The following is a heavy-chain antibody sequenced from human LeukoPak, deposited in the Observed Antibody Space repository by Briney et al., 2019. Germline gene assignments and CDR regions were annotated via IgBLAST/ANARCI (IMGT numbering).Heavy chain of an antibody. Sequence: SETLSLTCAVYGGSFSGYYWSWIRQPPGEGLEWIGEINHSGSTNYNPSLKSRVTISVDTSKDQFSLKLTSVTAADTAVYYCARDTVPGDSFDIWGQGTMVTVSS. CDR1: GGSFSGYY. V-gene: IGHV4-34*09. CDR2: INHSGST. J-gene: IGHJ3*02. CDR3: ARDTVPGDSFDI.